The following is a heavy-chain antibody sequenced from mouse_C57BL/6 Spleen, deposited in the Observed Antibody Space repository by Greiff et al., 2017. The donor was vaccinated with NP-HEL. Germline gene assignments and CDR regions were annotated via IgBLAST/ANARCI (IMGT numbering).Heavy chain of an antibody. CDR2: IDPEDGDT. Sequence: VQLQQSGAELVRPGASVKLSCTASGFNIKDYYMHWVKQRPEQGLEWIGRIDPEDGDTEYAPTFQGKATMTADTSSNTAYLQLSSLTSEDTAVYYCTTSDGSSWYFDVWGTGTTVTVSS. D-gene: IGHD1-1*01. CDR3: TTSDGSSWYFDV. CDR1: GFNIKDYY. V-gene: IGHV14-1*01. J-gene: IGHJ1*03.